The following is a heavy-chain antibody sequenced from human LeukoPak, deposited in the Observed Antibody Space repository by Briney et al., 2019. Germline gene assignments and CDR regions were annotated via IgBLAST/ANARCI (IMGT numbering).Heavy chain of an antibody. CDR2: IIPIFGTA. J-gene: IGHJ4*02. CDR3: ARDGKNGPGYYFDY. Sequence: GSSVKVSCKAPGGTFSSYAISWVRQAPGQGLEWMGGIIPIFGTANYAQKFQGRVTITADESTSTAYMELSSLRSEDTAVYYCARDGKNGPGYYFDYWGQGTLVTVSS. CDR1: GGTFSSYA. D-gene: IGHD1-1*01. V-gene: IGHV1-69*01.